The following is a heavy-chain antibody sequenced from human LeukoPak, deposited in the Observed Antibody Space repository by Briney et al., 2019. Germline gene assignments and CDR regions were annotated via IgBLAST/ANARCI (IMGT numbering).Heavy chain of an antibody. CDR2: ISCSGDHT. V-gene: IGHV3-23*01. J-gene: IGHJ6*02. CDR1: GFTFSSYA. Sequence: TGGSLRLSCAASGFTFSSYAMTWVRQAPGRGLEWVSAISCSGDHTFYADSVQGRFTISRDNSRDTLYLQMNSLRVDDTAVYYCATRVTMVRGVLGGGMDVWGQGTMVTVSS. D-gene: IGHD3-10*01. CDR3: ATRVTMVRGVLGGGMDV.